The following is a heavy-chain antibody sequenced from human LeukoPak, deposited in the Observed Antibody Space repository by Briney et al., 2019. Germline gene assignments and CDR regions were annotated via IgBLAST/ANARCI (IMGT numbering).Heavy chain of an antibody. Sequence: PGGSLRLSCAASGFIFSTYVMSWVRQAPGKGLEWVSGISGSGGSTYFADSVKGRFTISRDNSKNTLYLQMNSLRAEDTAVYYCAKDHGAIPSRYFDLWGRGTLVTVSS. CDR2: ISGSGGST. CDR3: AKDHGAIPSRYFDL. V-gene: IGHV3-23*01. D-gene: IGHD4/OR15-4a*01. J-gene: IGHJ2*01. CDR1: GFIFSTYV.